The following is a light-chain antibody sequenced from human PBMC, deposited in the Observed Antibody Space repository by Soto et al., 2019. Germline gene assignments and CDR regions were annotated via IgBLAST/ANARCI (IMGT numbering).Light chain of an antibody. Sequence: AIQLTQSPSSLSASVGDRVSLTCRASQGSSSAVAWYQQKPGKAPKLLIDDASSLERGGPSRFSGSGSGTDFTLTISSLQPEDFATYYCQQFNNYPLTFGQGTRLEIK. J-gene: IGKJ5*01. CDR2: DAS. CDR1: QGSSSA. CDR3: QQFNNYPLT. V-gene: IGKV1D-13*01.